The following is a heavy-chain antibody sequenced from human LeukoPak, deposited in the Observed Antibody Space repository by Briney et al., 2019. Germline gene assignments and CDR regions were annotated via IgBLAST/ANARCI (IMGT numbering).Heavy chain of an antibody. D-gene: IGHD6-6*01. CDR3: ARLTYSSPSAVDY. V-gene: IGHV4-39*01. CDR2: FYYSGST. Sequence: SETLPLTCTVSGGSISRSGDYWGWIRQPPGKGLEWIGSFYYSGSTYYNPALKSRVTISVDTSKNQFSLKLSSVTAADTAVYYCARLTYSSPSAVDYWGQGTLVTVSS. J-gene: IGHJ4*02. CDR1: GGSISRSGDY.